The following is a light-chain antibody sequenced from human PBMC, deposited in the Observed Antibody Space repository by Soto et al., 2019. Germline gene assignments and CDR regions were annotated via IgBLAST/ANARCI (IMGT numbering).Light chain of an antibody. CDR1: QTIDNY. V-gene: IGKV1-39*01. CDR3: QQANSFPRT. CDR2: AAS. Sequence: DIQMTQSPSSLSASVGDRVTISCRTSQTIDNYLNWYQQKPGKAPQLLISAASTLQSGVSSRFGGSGSGTEFTLTISSLQPEDFATYYCQQANSFPRTFGQGTKVEIK. J-gene: IGKJ1*01.